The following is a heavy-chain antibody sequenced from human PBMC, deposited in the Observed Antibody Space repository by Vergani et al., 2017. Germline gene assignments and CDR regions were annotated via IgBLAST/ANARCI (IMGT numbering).Heavy chain of an antibody. V-gene: IGHV3-33*01. Sequence: QVQLVESGGVVVQPGRSLRLSCAASGFTFSSYGMHWVRQAPGKGLEWVAVIWYNGSNKYYADSVKGRFTISRDNSKNTLYLQMNSLRAEDTAVYYCARDRGGPFDYWGQGTLVTVSS. CDR3: ARDRGGPFDY. CDR1: GFTFSSYG. CDR2: IWYNGSNK. J-gene: IGHJ4*02. D-gene: IGHD3-16*01.